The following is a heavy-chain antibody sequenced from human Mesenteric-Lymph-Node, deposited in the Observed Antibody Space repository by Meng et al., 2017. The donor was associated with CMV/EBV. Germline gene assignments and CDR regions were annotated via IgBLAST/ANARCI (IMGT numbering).Heavy chain of an antibody. CDR1: GFTFSSYS. J-gene: IGHJ6*02. CDR3: ARDYLVATPLNYYYYYGLDV. D-gene: IGHD4-23*01. CDR2: ISSSSSYI. Sequence: GGSLRLSCAASGFTFSSYSMNWVRQAPGKGLEWVSSISSSSSYIYYADSVKGRFTISRDNAKNSLYLQMNSLRAEDTAVYYCARDYLVATPLNYYYYYGLDVWGQGTTVTVSS. V-gene: IGHV3-21*01.